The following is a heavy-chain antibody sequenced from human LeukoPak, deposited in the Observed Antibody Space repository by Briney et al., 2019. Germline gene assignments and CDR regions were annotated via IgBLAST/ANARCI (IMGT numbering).Heavy chain of an antibody. J-gene: IGHJ3*01. CDR3: ARHMSVSYDAFDL. V-gene: IGHV4-38-2*02. CDR2: IYHSGST. D-gene: IGHD3-10*01. Sequence: PSETLSLTCTVSGYSISSGYYWGWIRQPPGKGLEWIGSIYHSGSTYYNPSLKSRVTISVDTSKNQFSLKLSSVTAADTAVYYCARHMSVSYDAFDLWGRGTTVTVSS. CDR1: GYSISSGYY.